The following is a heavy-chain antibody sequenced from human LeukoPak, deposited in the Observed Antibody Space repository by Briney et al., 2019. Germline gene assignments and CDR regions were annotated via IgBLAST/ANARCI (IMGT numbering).Heavy chain of an antibody. J-gene: IGHJ6*03. V-gene: IGHV4-31*03. CDR1: GGSISSGGYY. CDR3: ARDRWDYYDSSGYEDYYYYYYMDV. D-gene: IGHD3-22*01. Sequence: SETLSLTCTVSGGSISSGGYYWSWIRQHPGKGLEWIGYIYYSGSTYYNPSLKSRVTISVDTSKNQFSLKLSSVTAADTAVYYCARDRWDYYDSSGYEDYYYYYYMDVSGKGTTVTVSS. CDR2: IYYSGST.